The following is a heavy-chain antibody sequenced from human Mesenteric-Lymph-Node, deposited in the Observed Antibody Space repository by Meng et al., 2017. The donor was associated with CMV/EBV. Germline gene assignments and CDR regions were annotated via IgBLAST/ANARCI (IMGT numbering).Heavy chain of an antibody. D-gene: IGHD6-13*01. J-gene: IGHJ5*02. Sequence: QVQLAQSGAEVKKPGSPVKVSCKASGGTFSSYTISWVRQAPGQGLEWMGRIIPILGIANYAQKFQGRVTITADKSTSTAYMELSSLRSEDTAVYYCAGGIAAAGSRWFDPWGQGTLVTVSS. CDR3: AGGIAAAGSRWFDP. CDR1: GGTFSSYT. V-gene: IGHV1-69*02. CDR2: IIPILGIA.